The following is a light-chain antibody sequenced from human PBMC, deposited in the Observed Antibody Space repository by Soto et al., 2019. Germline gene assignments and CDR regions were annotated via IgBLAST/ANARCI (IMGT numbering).Light chain of an antibody. CDR2: QVS. Sequence: DVVMTQSPLSLPVTLGQPASISCRSSQSLVYSDGNTYLNWFQQRPGQSPRRLIFQVSNRDSGVTDRLSGSGSGTDFTLKISRVEADDVGVEDCMQSKDLPLNLGGGTRVDIK. CDR1: QSLVYSDGNTY. V-gene: IGKV2-30*01. J-gene: IGKJ4*01. CDR3: MQSKDLPLN.